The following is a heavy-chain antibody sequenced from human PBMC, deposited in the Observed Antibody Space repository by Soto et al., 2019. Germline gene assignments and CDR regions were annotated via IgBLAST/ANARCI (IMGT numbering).Heavy chain of an antibody. CDR3: AKGGSITIFGVVTPLYYMDV. CDR2: ISGSGGST. Sequence: PGGSLRLSCAASGFTFSSYAMSWVRQAPGKGLERVTAISGSGGSTYYADSVKGRFTNSRDNSKNTLYLQMNSLRAEDTAVYYCAKGGSITIFGVVTPLYYMDVWGKGTTVTVSS. J-gene: IGHJ6*03. V-gene: IGHV3-23*01. D-gene: IGHD3-3*01. CDR1: GFTFSSYA.